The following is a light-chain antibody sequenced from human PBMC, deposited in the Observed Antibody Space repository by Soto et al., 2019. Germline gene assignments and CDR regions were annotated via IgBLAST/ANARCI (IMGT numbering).Light chain of an antibody. CDR1: QSISSW. V-gene: IGKV1-5*01. J-gene: IGKJ1*01. CDR2: DAS. CDR3: QQYNSSSWT. Sequence: EIQMTQSPSSVSASVGDRVTITCRASQSISSWLAWYQQKPGKAPKLLIYDASSLESGVPSRFSGSGSGTEFTLTISSLQPDDFATYYCQQYNSSSWTFGQGTKVDIK.